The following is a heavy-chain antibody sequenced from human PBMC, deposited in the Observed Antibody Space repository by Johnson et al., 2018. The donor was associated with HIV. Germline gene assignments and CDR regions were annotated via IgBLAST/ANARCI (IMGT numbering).Heavy chain of an antibody. Sequence: QVQLVESGGGVVQPGRSLRLSCVASGFSFSSYAMHWVRQAPGKGLEWVALISYDGGIKYDADSVKGRFTISRDNSKNTLSLQMNSLRPEDTAMYYCAKGGSYAPFDAFDIWGRGTMVTVSS. V-gene: IGHV3-30-3*01. D-gene: IGHD1-26*01. J-gene: IGHJ3*02. CDR2: ISYDGGIK. CDR1: GFSFSSYA. CDR3: AKGGSYAPFDAFDI.